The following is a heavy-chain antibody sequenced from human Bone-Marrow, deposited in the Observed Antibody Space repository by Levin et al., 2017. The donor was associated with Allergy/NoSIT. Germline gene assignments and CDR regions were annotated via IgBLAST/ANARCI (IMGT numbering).Heavy chain of an antibody. V-gene: IGHV3-15*01. D-gene: IGHD3-16*02. CDR1: GFTFSNAW. CDR2: IKSKTDGGTT. Sequence: GESLKISCAASGFTFSNAWMSWVRQAPGKGLEWVGRIKSKTDGGTTDYAAPVKGRFTISRDDSKNTLYLQMNSLKTEDTAVYYCTTGEYYDYVWGSYRYTGEYFQHWGQGTLVTVSS. J-gene: IGHJ1*01. CDR3: TTGEYYDYVWGSYRYTGEYFQH.